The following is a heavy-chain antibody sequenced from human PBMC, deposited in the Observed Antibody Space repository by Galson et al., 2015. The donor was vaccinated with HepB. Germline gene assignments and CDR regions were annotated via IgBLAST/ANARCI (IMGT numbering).Heavy chain of an antibody. CDR1: RFTFSVYT. Sequence: SLRLSCAASRFTFSVYTMNWGRQAPGKGLEWVSAIRGSGTGPYYADSVKGRFTIARDDSQNTLFLQLNSLRAEDTAIYYCAKDSGLGGEDYWGQGILVTVSS. CDR3: AKDSGLGGEDY. CDR2: IRGSGTGP. D-gene: IGHD3-16*01. J-gene: IGHJ4*02. V-gene: IGHV3-23*01.